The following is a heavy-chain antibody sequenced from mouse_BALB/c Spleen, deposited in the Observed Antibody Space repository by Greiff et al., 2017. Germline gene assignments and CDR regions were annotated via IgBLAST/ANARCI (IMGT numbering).Heavy chain of an antibody. Sequence: EVQGVESGAELVKPGASVKLSCTASGFNIKDTYMHWVKQRPEQGLEWIGRIDPANGNTKYDPKFQGKATITADTSSNTAYLQLSSLTSEDTAVYYCAAWFAYWGQGTLVTVSA. CDR1: GFNIKDTY. V-gene: IGHV14-3*02. CDR3: AAWFAY. CDR2: IDPANGNT. J-gene: IGHJ3*01.